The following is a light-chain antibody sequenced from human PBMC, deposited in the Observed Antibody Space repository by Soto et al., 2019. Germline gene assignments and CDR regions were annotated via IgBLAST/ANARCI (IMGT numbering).Light chain of an antibody. J-gene: IGLJ2*01. V-gene: IGLV1-40*01. CDR1: SSKIGAGYD. Sequence: QSVLTQPPSVSGAPGQRVTIPCPGTSSKIGAGYDVHWYQQLPGTAPKLLIYGNSNRPSGVPDRFSGSKSGTSASLAITGLQAEDEADYYCQSYDSSLSAVVFGGGTKLTVL. CDR3: QSYDSSLSAVV. CDR2: GNS.